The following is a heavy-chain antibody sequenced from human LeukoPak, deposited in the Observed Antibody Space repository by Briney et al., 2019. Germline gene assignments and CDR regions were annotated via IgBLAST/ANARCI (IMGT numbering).Heavy chain of an antibody. D-gene: IGHD3-10*01. Sequence: GGSLRLSCAASGFTFSTYSMNWVRQAPGKGLEWVSSISSSSSFIYHADSVKGRFSISRDNAKNSLYLQMNSLRAEDTAVYYCARDSSGSDHFDNWGQGTLVTVSS. CDR1: GFTFSTYS. V-gene: IGHV3-21*01. CDR3: ARDSSGSDHFDN. J-gene: IGHJ4*02. CDR2: ISSSSSFI.